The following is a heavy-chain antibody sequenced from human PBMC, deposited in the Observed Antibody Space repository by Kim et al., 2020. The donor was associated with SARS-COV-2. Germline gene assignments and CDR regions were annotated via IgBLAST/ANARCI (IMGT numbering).Heavy chain of an antibody. D-gene: IGHD3-3*01. J-gene: IGHJ5*02. CDR2: IYYSGST. CDR3: ARDKMGNYDFWSGNREGPRQRGWFDP. V-gene: IGHV4-59*13. CDR1: GGSISSYY. Sequence: SETLSLTCTVSGGSISSYYWSWIRQPPGKGLEWIGYIYYSGSTNYNPSLKSRVTISVDTSKNQFSLKLSSVTAADTAVYYCARDKMGNYDFWSGNREGPRQRGWFDPWGQGTLVTVSS.